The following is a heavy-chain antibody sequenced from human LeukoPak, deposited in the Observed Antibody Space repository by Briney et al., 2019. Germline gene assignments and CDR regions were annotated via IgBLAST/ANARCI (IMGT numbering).Heavy chain of an antibody. CDR3: ARDRPGRYCSSTSCYTASPFDP. J-gene: IGHJ5*02. D-gene: IGHD2-2*02. Sequence: ASVKVSCKASGYTFTSHGISWVRQAPGQGLEWMGWISTYNGNTNYAQKLQGRVTITADESTSTAYMELSSLRSEDTAVYYCARDRPGRYCSSTSCYTASPFDPWGQGTLVIVSS. V-gene: IGHV1-18*01. CDR2: ISTYNGNT. CDR1: GYTFTSHG.